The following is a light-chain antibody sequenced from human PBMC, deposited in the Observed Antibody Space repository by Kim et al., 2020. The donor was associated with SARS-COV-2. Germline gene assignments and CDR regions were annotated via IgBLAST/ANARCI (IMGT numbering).Light chain of an antibody. Sequence: GQRFSISGSGATSKIEKAFVYWYQQLPGTAPKVLIYANTQRPSGVPDRFSGSKSGTSASLTISGLRSEDEADYYCAAWDDSLSGRLFGGGTQLTVL. V-gene: IGLV1-47*02. J-gene: IGLJ3*02. CDR3: AAWDDSLSGRL. CDR2: ANT. CDR1: TSKIEKAF.